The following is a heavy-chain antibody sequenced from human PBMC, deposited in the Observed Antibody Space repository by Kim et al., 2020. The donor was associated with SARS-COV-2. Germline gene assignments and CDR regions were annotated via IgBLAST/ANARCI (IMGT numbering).Heavy chain of an antibody. Sequence: GGSLRLSCTASGFTFSAHSMNWVRQAPGKGLEWLSHITSSSSTIYYADSVKGRFTISRDNAESSLYLQMNSLRDEDTAIYYCRGWLNTFDVWSQGTMVTV. D-gene: IGHD5-12*01. J-gene: IGHJ3*01. CDR1: GFTFSAHS. V-gene: IGHV3-48*02. CDR2: ITSSSSTI. CDR3: RGWLNTFDV.